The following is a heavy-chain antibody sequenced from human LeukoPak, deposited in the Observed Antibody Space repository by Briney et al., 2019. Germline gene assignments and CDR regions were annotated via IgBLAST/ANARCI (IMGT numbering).Heavy chain of an antibody. D-gene: IGHD5-18*01. CDR2: IYTSGST. V-gene: IGHV4-61*02. Sequence: SETLSLTCTVSGGSISSSNYYWSWIRQPAGKGLEWIGRIYTSGSTNYNPSLKSRVTISVDTSKNQISLKLSSVTAADTTVYYCARAPERWYSYGSYTYYYMDVWGKGTTVTVSS. CDR3: ARAPERWYSYGSYTYYYMDV. CDR1: GGSISSSNYY. J-gene: IGHJ6*03.